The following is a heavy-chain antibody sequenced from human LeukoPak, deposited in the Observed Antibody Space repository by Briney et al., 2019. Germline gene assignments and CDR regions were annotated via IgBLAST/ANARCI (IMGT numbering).Heavy chain of an antibody. Sequence: PGGSLRLSCAASGFTFSNYWMSWVRQPPGKGLEWVANIKHDGSEKYCVDSVEGRLTISRDNAKNSLQLQMNSWRAEDTAVYYCARLGTAEGTLEDYWGQGTLVTVSS. CDR2: IKHDGSEK. J-gene: IGHJ4*02. V-gene: IGHV3-7*01. CDR3: ARLGTAEGTLEDY. CDR1: GFTFSNYW. D-gene: IGHD6-13*01.